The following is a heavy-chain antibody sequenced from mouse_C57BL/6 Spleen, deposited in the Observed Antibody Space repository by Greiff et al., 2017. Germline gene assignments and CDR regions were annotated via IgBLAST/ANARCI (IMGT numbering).Heavy chain of an antibody. D-gene: IGHD1-1*01. J-gene: IGHJ4*01. CDR1: GYSFTDYN. Sequence: VQLQHSGPELVKPGASVKISCKASGYSFTDYNMNWVKQSNGKSLEWIGVINPNYGTTSYNQKFKGKATLTVDQSSSTAYMQLNSLTSEDSAVYYCARRYYYGSTYAMDYWGQGTSVTVSS. CDR3: ARRYYYGSTYAMDY. V-gene: IGHV1-39*01. CDR2: INPNYGTT.